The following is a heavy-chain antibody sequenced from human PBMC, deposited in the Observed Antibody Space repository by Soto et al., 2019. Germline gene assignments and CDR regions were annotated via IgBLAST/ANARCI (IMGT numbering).Heavy chain of an antibody. J-gene: IGHJ6*02. V-gene: IGHV1-46*01. CDR3: ARGYCSRGNWYRLYYYEMDV. D-gene: IGHD2-2*01. CDR2: INPSSSVT. Sequence: ASVKVSCKASGYTITSYYMHWVRQAPGQGLEWMGIINPSSSVTRYSQKFQGRVTMTRDVSTTTVYMEMSGPRSEDTDGYYCARGYCSRGNWYRLYYYEMDVWGQGTTVTVSS. CDR1: GYTITSYY.